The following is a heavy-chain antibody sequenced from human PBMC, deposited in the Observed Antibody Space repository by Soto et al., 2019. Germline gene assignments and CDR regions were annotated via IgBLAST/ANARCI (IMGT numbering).Heavy chain of an antibody. Sequence: GGSLRLSCAASGFTFSSYAMSWVRQAPGKGLEWVSAISGSGGSTYYADSVKGRFTISRDNSKNTLYLQMNSLRAEDTAVYYCAKHYYDSSGYYYAVDYWGQGTLVTVSS. CDR2: ISGSGGST. V-gene: IGHV3-23*01. J-gene: IGHJ4*02. D-gene: IGHD3-22*01. CDR1: GFTFSSYA. CDR3: AKHYYDSSGYYYAVDY.